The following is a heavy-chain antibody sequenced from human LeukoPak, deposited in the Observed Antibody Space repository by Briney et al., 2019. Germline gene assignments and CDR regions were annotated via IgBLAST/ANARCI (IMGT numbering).Heavy chain of an antibody. D-gene: IGHD1-20*01. CDR3: ARRSYNWNAIDY. CDR1: GFTFSDYY. J-gene: IGHJ4*02. Sequence: GGSLRLSCAASGFTFSDYYMSWIRQAPGKGLEWVSYISSSGNIIYYADSVKGRFTISRDNAKNSLYLQMNSLRAEDTAVYYCARRSYNWNAIDYWGQGTLVTVSS. CDR2: ISSSGNII. V-gene: IGHV3-11*01.